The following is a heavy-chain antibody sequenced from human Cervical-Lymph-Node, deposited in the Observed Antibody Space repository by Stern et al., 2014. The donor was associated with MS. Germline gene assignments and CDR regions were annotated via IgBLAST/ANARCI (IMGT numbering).Heavy chain of an antibody. D-gene: IGHD1-26*01. J-gene: IGHJ4*02. CDR2: INPSGDTT. Sequence: VQLEESGAEVKKPGASVKVSCKASGYTFTNYYMHWVRQAPGQGLEWMGIINPSGDTTTYAQMLQGRVTVTRDTSTSTVYMELSSLKSEDTAIYYCTKDSGSFSIDSWGQGTLVTVSS. CDR3: TKDSGSFSIDS. CDR1: GYTFTNYY. V-gene: IGHV1-46*03.